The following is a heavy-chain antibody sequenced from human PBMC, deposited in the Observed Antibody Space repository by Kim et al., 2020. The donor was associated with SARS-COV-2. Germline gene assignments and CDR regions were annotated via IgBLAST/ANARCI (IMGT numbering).Heavy chain of an antibody. CDR3: ARLVRGDPRDY. Sequence: NTSYAPSLKSRITINPDTAKHQFSLQLNSVIPEDTAVDYCARLVRGDPRDYWGQGTLVTVSS. CDR2: NT. V-gene: IGHV6-1*01. J-gene: IGHJ4*02. D-gene: IGHD3-10*01.